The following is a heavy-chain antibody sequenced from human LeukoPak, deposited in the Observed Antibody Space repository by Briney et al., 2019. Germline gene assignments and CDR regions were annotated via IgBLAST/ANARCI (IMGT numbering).Heavy chain of an antibody. CDR2: INHSGST. Sequence: SETPSLTCAVYGGSFSGYYWSWIRQPPGKGLEWIGEINHSGSTNYNPSLKSRVTISVDTSKNQFSLRLSSVTAADTAVYYCARHEKRRWFGKNWFDPWGQGTLVTVSS. CDR1: GGSFSGYY. V-gene: IGHV4-34*01. D-gene: IGHD3-10*01. CDR3: ARHEKRRWFGKNWFDP. J-gene: IGHJ5*02.